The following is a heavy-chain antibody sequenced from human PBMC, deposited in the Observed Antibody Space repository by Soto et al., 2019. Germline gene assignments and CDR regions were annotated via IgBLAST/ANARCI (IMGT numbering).Heavy chain of an antibody. CDR3: ARAEGITMFRAPYYVDF. V-gene: IGHV3-23*01. J-gene: IGHJ4*02. CDR2: TSSSGDSA. CDR1: GFTFKSFG. D-gene: IGHD3-10*02. Sequence: EVQLLESGGGLVQPGGSLRLSCAASGFTFKSFGLNWVLQAPGKGLEWVSGTSSSGDSAYYADSVKGRFTISRDNSKNTLHLQMNSLRVEDTALYFFARAEGITMFRAPYYVDFWGQGTPVTVSS.